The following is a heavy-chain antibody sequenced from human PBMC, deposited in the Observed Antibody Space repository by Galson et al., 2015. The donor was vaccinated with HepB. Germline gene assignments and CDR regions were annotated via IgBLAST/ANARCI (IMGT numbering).Heavy chain of an antibody. V-gene: IGHV4-30-4*01. CDR2: IYYSGST. CDR3: ATLPSLVTAADY. CDR1: GGSISSGDYY. Sequence: LTCTVSGGSISSGDYYWSWIRQPPGKGLEWIGYIYYSGSTYYNPSLKSRVTISVDTSKNQFSLKLSSVTAADTAVYYCATLPSLVTAADYWGQGTLVTVSS. J-gene: IGHJ4*02. D-gene: IGHD2-21*02.